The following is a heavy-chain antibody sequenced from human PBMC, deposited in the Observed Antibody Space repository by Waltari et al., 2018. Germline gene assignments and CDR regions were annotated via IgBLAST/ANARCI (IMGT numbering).Heavy chain of an antibody. CDR1: GGSFSGYY. V-gene: IGHV4-34*02. CDR2: IKHAGNR. D-gene: IGHD2-15*01. J-gene: IGHJ6*02. Sequence: QVQLQQWGAGLLQPSETLSLTCAVYGGSFSGYYWGWVRQPPGKGLEWIGEIKHAGNRKHSPSLGSRVTMLVDTSKSQFSLKLHSVTAADTAVYFCVRLEDCSGPGGNCYSRDPFATDVWGQGTTVTVSS. CDR3: VRLEDCSGPGGNCYSRDPFATDV.